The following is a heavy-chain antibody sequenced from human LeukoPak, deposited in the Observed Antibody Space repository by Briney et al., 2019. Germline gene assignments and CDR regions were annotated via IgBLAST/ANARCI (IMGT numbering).Heavy chain of an antibody. CDR2: INHSGST. J-gene: IGHJ5*02. D-gene: IGHD3-9*01. CDR3: ARVGLGGVLRYFDWFFNWFDP. CDR1: GGSFSGYY. Sequence: SETLSLTCAVYGGSFSGYYWSWIRQPPGKGLEWIGEINHSGSTNYNPSLKSRVTISVDTSKNQFSLKLSSVTAADTAVYYCARVGLGGVLRYFDWFFNWFDPWGQGTLVTVSS. V-gene: IGHV4-34*01.